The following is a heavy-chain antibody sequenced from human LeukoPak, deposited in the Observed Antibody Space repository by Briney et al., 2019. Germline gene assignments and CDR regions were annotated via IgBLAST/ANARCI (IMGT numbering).Heavy chain of an antibody. Sequence: SETLSLTCTVSGGSISSSSYYWGWIRQPPGKGLEWFGSIYYSGSTYYNPSLKSRVTISVDTSKNQFSLKLSSVTAADTAVYYCAQTGLVGYYYGMDVWGQGTTVTVSS. CDR3: AQTGLVGYYYGMDV. V-gene: IGHV4-39*01. CDR1: GGSISSSSYY. D-gene: IGHD2-8*02. J-gene: IGHJ6*02. CDR2: IYYSGST.